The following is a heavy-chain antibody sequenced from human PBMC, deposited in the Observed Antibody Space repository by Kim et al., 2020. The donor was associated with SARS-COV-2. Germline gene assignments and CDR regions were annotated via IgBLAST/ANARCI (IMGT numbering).Heavy chain of an antibody. V-gene: IGHV3-23*05. CDR3: AKDHPSGGWPAFDS. J-gene: IGHJ5*01. D-gene: IGHD6-19*01. CDR2: VNNNNNP. Sequence: GGSLRLSCAASGFTFSARAMSWVRQAPGGGLEWVASVNNNNNPYYASSVTDRFTVSRDNSENTLHLQMNHLRVEDTALYYCAKDHPSGGWPAFDSWGQGTLVTVSS. CDR1: GFTFSARA.